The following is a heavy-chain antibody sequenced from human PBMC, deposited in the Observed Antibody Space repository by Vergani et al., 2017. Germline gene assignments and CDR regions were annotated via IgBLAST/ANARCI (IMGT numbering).Heavy chain of an antibody. CDR3: AKDLRSSNWGGRFDS. D-gene: IGHD6-13*01. Sequence: EVQLLESGGGLVQPGGSLRLSCAASGFTFSSSAFNWVRQAPGKGLEWVSAIIGTGASTFYADSVKGRFTISRDNSKNTLYLQMNSLRVEDTAVYYCAKDLRSSNWGGRFDSWGQGTLVTVSS. V-gene: IGHV3-23*01. J-gene: IGHJ4*02. CDR2: IIGTGAST. CDR1: GFTFSSSA.